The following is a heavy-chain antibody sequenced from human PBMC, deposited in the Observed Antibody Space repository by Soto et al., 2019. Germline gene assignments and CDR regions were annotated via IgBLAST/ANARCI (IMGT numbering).Heavy chain of an antibody. J-gene: IGHJ6*02. CDR3: ARVSGARTGRGMDV. D-gene: IGHD2-15*01. Sequence: EVQLLESGGDLKQPGGSLRLSCVASGLTFGSRAMTWVRQAPGEGLQWVSTITDTGGDAKYADSVRGRFVISRDNSKNSLYRQMNSLRDEDTAVYYCARVSGARTGRGMDVWGQGTPVTVSS. V-gene: IGHV3-23*01. CDR2: ITDTGGDA. CDR1: GLTFGSRA.